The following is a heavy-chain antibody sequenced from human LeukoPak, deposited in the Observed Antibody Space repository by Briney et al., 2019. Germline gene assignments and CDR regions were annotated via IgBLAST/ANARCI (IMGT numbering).Heavy chain of an antibody. V-gene: IGHV3-21*01. D-gene: IGHD1-26*01. CDR3: ARDRIYSGIYHDTFDI. J-gene: IGHJ3*02. CDR2: ISSGSTYI. Sequence: PGGSLRLSCAASGSTFSSYSMSWVRQAPGKGLEWVSSISSGSTYIYYADSMKGRFTISRDNAKNSLYLQMNTLRAEDTAVYYCARDRIYSGIYHDTFDIWGHGTMVTVSS. CDR1: GSTFSSYS.